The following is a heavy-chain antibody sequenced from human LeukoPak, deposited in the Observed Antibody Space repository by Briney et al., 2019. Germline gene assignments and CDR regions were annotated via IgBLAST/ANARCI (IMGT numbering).Heavy chain of an antibody. J-gene: IGHJ4*02. CDR1: GFTFSSYG. CDR2: ISYDGSNK. V-gene: IGHV3-30*18. Sequence: GGSLRLSCAASGFTFSSYGMHWARQAPGKGLEWVAVISYDGSNKYYADSVKGRFTISRDNSKNTLYLQMNSLRAEDTAMYYCAKDGWFGEFVFDYWGQGTLVTVSS. D-gene: IGHD3-10*01. CDR3: AKDGWFGEFVFDY.